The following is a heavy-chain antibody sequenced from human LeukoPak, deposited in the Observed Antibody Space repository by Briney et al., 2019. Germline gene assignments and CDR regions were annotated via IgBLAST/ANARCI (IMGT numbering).Heavy chain of an antibody. CDR1: GFTFSSYA. J-gene: IGHJ4*02. CDR2: ISGSGGST. V-gene: IGHV3-23*01. Sequence: PGGSLRLSCAASGFTFSSYARSWVRQAPGKGLEWVSAISGSGGSTYYADSVKDRFTISRDNSKNTRYLQMNSLRAEDTAVYYCAKVLYYFDYWGQGTLVTVSS. CDR3: AKVLYYFDY.